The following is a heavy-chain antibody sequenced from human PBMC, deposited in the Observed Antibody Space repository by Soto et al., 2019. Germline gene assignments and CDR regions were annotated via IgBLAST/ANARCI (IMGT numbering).Heavy chain of an antibody. D-gene: IGHD3-16*01. V-gene: IGHV1-18*01. CDR1: GYIFVNYG. CDR2: TSAYSGNT. J-gene: IGHJ6*02. Sequence: QVQLVQSGDEVRKPGSSVKVSCKASGYIFVNYGIAWVRKAPGQGLEWMGWTSAYSGNTHYASKVQGGLTMTTDTSTSTAYMDLGSLTSDDTGVYYCAMVDNYVTPTPQDVWGQGTTVTVSS. CDR3: AMVDNYVTPTPQDV.